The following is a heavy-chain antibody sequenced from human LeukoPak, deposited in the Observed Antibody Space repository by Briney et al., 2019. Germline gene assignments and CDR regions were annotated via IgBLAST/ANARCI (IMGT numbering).Heavy chain of an antibody. D-gene: IGHD2-2*01. J-gene: IGHJ4*02. Sequence: SETLSLTCAVYGGSFSGYYWSWIRQPPGKGLEWIGEINHSGSTNYNPSLKSRVTISVDTSKNQFSLKLSSVTAADTAVYYCARELGEDVVVPAAIPRGDYFDYWGQGTLVTVSS. CDR1: GGSFSGYY. V-gene: IGHV4-34*01. CDR2: INHSGST. CDR3: ARELGEDVVVPAAIPRGDYFDY.